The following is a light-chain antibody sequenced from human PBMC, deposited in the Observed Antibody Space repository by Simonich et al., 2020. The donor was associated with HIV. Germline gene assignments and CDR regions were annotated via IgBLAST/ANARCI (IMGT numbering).Light chain of an antibody. CDR1: QSVSSSY. V-gene: IGKV3D-20*01. J-gene: IGKJ3*01. CDR2: DAS. Sequence: EIVFTQSPGTLSLSPGERATLSCRASQSVSSSYLAWYQQKPGLAPRLLIYDASSRATGSPDRFSGSGSGTDFTLTISRLEPEDFAVYYCKQYGSSPFTFGPGTKVDIK. CDR3: KQYGSSPFT.